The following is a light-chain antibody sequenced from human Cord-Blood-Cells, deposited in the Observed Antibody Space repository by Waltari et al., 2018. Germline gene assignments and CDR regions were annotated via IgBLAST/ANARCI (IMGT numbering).Light chain of an antibody. V-gene: IGKV3-15*01. CDR2: GAS. CDR1: QSVSSN. J-gene: IGKJ1*01. CDR3: RQYNNWPWT. Sequence: EIVMTQSPATLSVSPGERATLSCRAGQSVSSNLAWYQQKPGQAPRLLIYGASTRATGIPARFSGSGSGTEFTLTISSLQSEDLAVYYCRQYNNWPWTFGQGTKVEIK.